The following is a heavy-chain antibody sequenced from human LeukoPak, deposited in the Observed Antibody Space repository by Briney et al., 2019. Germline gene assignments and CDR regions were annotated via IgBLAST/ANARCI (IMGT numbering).Heavy chain of an antibody. CDR3: ASDSPGYSSGSYFTY. J-gene: IGHJ4*02. D-gene: IGHD2-15*01. CDR1: GFIFRAYW. CDR2: IKQDGSEK. V-gene: IGHV3-7*03. Sequence: GGSLRLSCAASGFIFRAYWMSWVRQAPGQGLEWVANIKQDGSEKYYVDSVKGRFTISRDNAKNSLYLQMNSLRDEDTAVYYCASDSPGYSSGSYFTYWGQGTLVTVSS.